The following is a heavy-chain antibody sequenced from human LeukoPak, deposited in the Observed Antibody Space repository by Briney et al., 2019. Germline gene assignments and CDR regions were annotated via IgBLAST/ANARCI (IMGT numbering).Heavy chain of an antibody. J-gene: IGHJ5*02. V-gene: IGHV4-4*07. CDR1: GDSMRNYY. Sequence: SETLSLTCTVSGDSMRNYYWAWIRHSAGKGLEWIERIYRSGTTNYSPSLHSRVTMSIDTSQNYFSLKLTSVTAADTAVYYCARESTRYGSGNYNWFDRWGQGTLVTVSS. D-gene: IGHD3-10*01. CDR3: ARESTRYGSGNYNWFDR. CDR2: IYRSGTT.